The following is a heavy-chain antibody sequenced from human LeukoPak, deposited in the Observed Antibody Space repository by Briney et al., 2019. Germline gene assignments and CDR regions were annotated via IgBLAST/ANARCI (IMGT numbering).Heavy chain of an antibody. CDR2: INPNSGGT. V-gene: IGHV1-2*02. D-gene: IGHD6-13*01. CDR3: ARRGAGGDFDS. CDR1: GYTFTGYY. J-gene: IGHJ4*02. Sequence: ASVKVSCKASGYTFTGYYMHWVRQAPGQGLGCMGWINPNSGGTNYAQKFQGRVTMTRDTSISTAYMELSGLRSDDTAVYYCARRGAGGDFDSWGQGTLVTVSS.